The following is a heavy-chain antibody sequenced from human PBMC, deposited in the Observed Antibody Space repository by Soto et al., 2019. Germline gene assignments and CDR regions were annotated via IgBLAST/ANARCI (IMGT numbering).Heavy chain of an antibody. CDR1: GFTFSNYA. D-gene: IGHD3-22*01. CDR2: ISYDGTNK. Sequence: PGGSLRLSCAASGFTFSNYAIHWVRQAPGKGLEWVAVISYDGTNKYYADSVKGRFTISRDNSKNTLYLQMNSLRAEDTAVYYCASHIVVFDYGDQGTLVTVSS. J-gene: IGHJ4*02. V-gene: IGHV3-30-3*01. CDR3: ASHIVVFDY.